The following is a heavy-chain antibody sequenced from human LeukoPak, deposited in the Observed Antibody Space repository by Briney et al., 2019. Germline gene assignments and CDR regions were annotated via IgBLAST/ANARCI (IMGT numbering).Heavy chain of an antibody. D-gene: IGHD3-3*01. V-gene: IGHV3-9*01. CDR2: ISWNSGSI. CDR1: GFTFDDYA. J-gene: IGHJ4*02. CDR3: ARDQYDTWSRRGNSDS. Sequence: GGSLRLSCAASGFTFDDYAMHWVRQAPGKGLEWVSGISWNSGSIGYVDSVKGRFTISRDNTKNSLYLQMNSLRVEDTAVFYCARDQYDTWSRRGNSDSWGQGTLVIVSS.